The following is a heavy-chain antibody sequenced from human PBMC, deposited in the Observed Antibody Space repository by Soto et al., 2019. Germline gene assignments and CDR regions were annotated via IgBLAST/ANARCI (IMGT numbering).Heavy chain of an antibody. Sequence: GASVKVSCKASGGTFSSYAISWVRQAPGQGLEWMGGIIPIFGTANYAQKFQGRVTITADESTSTAYMELSSLRSEDAAVYYCARDAGSARGGDYWGQGTLVTVSS. V-gene: IGHV1-69*13. CDR1: GGTFSSYA. J-gene: IGHJ4*02. CDR3: ARDAGSARGGDY. CDR2: IIPIFGTA. D-gene: IGHD3-10*01.